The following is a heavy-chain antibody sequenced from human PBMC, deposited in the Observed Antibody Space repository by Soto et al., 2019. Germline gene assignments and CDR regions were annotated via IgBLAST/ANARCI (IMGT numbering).Heavy chain of an antibody. D-gene: IGHD6-6*01. CDR2: ISSSSSYI. V-gene: IGHV3-21*01. J-gene: IGHJ4*02. Sequence: GGSLRLSCAASGFTSSSYSMNWVRQAPGKGLEWVSSISSSSSYIYYADSVKGRFTISRDNAKNSLYLQMNSLRAEDTAVYYCARDEQLVPFDYWGQGTLVTVSS. CDR1: GFTSSSYS. CDR3: ARDEQLVPFDY.